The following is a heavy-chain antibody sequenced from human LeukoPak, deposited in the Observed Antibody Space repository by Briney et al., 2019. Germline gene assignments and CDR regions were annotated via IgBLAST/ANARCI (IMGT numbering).Heavy chain of an antibody. CDR1: GGSISSYY. J-gene: IGHJ4*02. CDR2: MYSSGST. Sequence: PSETLSLTCNVSGGSISSYYWTWIRQPPGKGLEWVGYMYSSGSTDYNPSLKSRATISLDTSKRQISLKLTSVTAADTAVYYCARVRGMIQLWIFDYWGQGTLVTVSS. V-gene: IGHV4-59*01. D-gene: IGHD5-18*01. CDR3: ARVRGMIQLWIFDY.